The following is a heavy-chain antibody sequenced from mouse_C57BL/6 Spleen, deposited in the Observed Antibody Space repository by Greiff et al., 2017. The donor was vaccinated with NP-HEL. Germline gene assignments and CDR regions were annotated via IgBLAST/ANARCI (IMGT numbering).Heavy chain of an antibody. CDR2: ISDGGSYT. J-gene: IGHJ2*01. CDR3: ARKVLLRYLHFDY. Sequence: EVQVVESGGGLVKPGGSLKLSCAASGFTFSSYAMSWVRQTPEKRLEWVATISDGGSYTYYPDNVKGRFTISRDNAKNNLYLQMSHLKSEDTAMYYCARKVLLRYLHFDYWGQGTTLTVSS. CDR1: GFTFSSYA. D-gene: IGHD1-1*01. V-gene: IGHV5-4*01.